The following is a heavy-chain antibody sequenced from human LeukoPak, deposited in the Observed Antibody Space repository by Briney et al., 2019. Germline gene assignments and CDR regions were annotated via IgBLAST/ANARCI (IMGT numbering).Heavy chain of an antibody. CDR3: ARVNVLLWFGEFSASNWFDP. D-gene: IGHD3-10*01. Sequence: PSETLSLTCTVSGGSISSYYWSWIRQPPGKGLEWIGYIYYSGSTYYNPSLKSRVTISVDTSKNQFSLKLSSVTAADTAVYYCARVNVLLWFGEFSASNWFDPWGQGTLVTVSS. CDR1: GGSISSYY. V-gene: IGHV4-59*12. J-gene: IGHJ5*02. CDR2: IYYSGST.